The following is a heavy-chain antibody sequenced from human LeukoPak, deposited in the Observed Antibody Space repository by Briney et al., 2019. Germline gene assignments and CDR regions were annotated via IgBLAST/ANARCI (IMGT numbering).Heavy chain of an antibody. D-gene: IGHD3-22*01. CDR3: ARQDYYDNSAYFYF. V-gene: IGHV5-51*01. CDR1: GDSFTTYW. J-gene: IGHJ4*02. CDR2: IFPADSDT. Sequence: GESLKISCKVSGDSFTTYWIGWVRQTPGKGLEYMGIIFPADSDTRYSPSFQGQVTFSVDKSISTAYLQWNTLKASDSAMYYCARQDYYDNSAYFYFWGQGTPVTVSS.